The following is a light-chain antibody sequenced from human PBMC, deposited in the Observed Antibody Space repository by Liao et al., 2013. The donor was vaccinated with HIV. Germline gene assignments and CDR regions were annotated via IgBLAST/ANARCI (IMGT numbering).Light chain of an antibody. CDR3: QAWDSSTAYV. J-gene: IGLJ1*01. CDR2: YDS. V-gene: IGLV3-21*01. Sequence: SYELTQPPSVSVAPGKTAGITCGGNNIGTKTVHWYQHKPGQAPLLVIHYDSDRPSGIPERFSGSNSGNTATLTITGTQAMDEADYYCQAWDSSTAYVFGTGTKVTVL. CDR1: NIGTKT.